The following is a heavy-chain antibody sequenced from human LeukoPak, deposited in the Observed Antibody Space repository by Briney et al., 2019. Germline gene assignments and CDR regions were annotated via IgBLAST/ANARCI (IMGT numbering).Heavy chain of an antibody. V-gene: IGHV4-59*06. CDR2: IYYSGST. Sequence: SETLSLTCTVSGGSISSYYWSWIRQPPGKGLEWIGYIYYSGSTYYNPSLKSRVTISVDTSKNQFSLKLSSVTAADTAVYYCARSKKVMNWFDPWGQGTLVTVSS. J-gene: IGHJ5*02. CDR3: ARSKKVMNWFDP. D-gene: IGHD3-16*01. CDR1: GGSISSYY.